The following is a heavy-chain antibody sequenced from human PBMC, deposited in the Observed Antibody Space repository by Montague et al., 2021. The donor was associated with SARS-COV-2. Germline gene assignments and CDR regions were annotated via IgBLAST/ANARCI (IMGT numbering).Heavy chain of an antibody. CDR2: IYTSGST. V-gene: IGHV4-4*07. D-gene: IGHD3-3*01. Sequence: SETLSLTCTVSGGSISSYYWSWIRQPAGKGLEWIGRIYTSGSTNYNPSLKSRVTMSVDTSKNQFSLKLSSVTAADTAVYYCAREGGITIFGVVIGSPYYYYMDAWGKGTTVTVSS. CDR3: AREGGITIFGVVIGSPYYYYMDA. CDR1: GGSISSYY. J-gene: IGHJ6*03.